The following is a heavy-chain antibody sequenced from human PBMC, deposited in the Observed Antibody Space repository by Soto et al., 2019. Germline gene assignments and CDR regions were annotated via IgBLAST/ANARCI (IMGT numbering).Heavy chain of an antibody. CDR1: GGSISSGGYY. Sequence: SETLSLTCTVSGGSISSGGYYLSWIRQHPGKGLEWIGYIYYSGSTYYNPSLKSRVTISVDTSKNQFSLKLSSVTAAETAVYYCARAAIVATRSAGWYFDLWGRGTLVTVSS. J-gene: IGHJ2*01. D-gene: IGHD5-12*01. CDR3: ARAAIVATRSAGWYFDL. V-gene: IGHV4-31*03. CDR2: IYYSGST.